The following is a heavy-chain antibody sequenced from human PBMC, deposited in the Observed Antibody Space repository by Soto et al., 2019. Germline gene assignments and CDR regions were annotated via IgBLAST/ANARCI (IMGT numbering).Heavy chain of an antibody. Sequence: ASVKVSCKSSGYAFINYFVHWVRQAPGQGLEWMGWIIPIFGTANYAQKFQGRVTITADESTSTAYMELSSLRSEDTAVYYCASCIAAAGDYYYYGMDVWGQGTTVTVSS. CDR3: ASCIAAAGDYYYYGMDV. CDR2: IIPIFGTA. CDR1: GYAFINYF. V-gene: IGHV1-69*13. J-gene: IGHJ6*02. D-gene: IGHD6-13*01.